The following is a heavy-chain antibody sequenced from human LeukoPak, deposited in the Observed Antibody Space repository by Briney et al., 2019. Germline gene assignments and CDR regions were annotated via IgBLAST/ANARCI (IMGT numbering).Heavy chain of an antibody. CDR3: AREDQLVVGGFDY. CDR1: GGSFSGYY. Sequence: SETLSLTCAVYGGSFSGYYWSWIRQHPGKGLEWIGYIYYSGSTYYNPSLKGRVTISVDTSKNQFSLKLSSVTAADTAVYYCAREDQLVVGGFDYWGQGTLVTVSS. D-gene: IGHD6-6*01. J-gene: IGHJ4*02. V-gene: IGHV4-31*11. CDR2: IYYSGST.